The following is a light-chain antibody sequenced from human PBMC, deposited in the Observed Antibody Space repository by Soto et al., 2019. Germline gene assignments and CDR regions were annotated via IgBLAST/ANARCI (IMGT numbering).Light chain of an antibody. CDR2: DVS. J-gene: IGKJ5*01. CDR3: QQRSNWIT. CDR1: QSVSSY. V-gene: IGKV3-11*01. Sequence: EIVLTQSPATLSLSPGARATLSCRASQSVSSYLAWYQQKPGQAPSLLMYDVSNRATGIPASFSGSGSGTDFPLTISSLEPEDFAVDYCQQRSNWITFGQGTRLEIK.